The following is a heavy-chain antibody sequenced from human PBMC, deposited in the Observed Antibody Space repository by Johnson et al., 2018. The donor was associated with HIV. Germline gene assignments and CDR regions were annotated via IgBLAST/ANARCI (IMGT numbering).Heavy chain of an antibody. D-gene: IGHD1-26*01. Sequence: QVQLVESGGGVVQPGGSLRLSCAASGFTFSSYGMHWVRQAPGKGLEWVAVISYDGSNKYSADSVQGRFTSSRDNAKNSLYLQMNSLRAEDTAVYYCAREWELLGSAFDIWGQGTMVTVSS. CDR1: GFTFSSYG. V-gene: IGHV3-30*03. CDR2: ISYDGSNK. J-gene: IGHJ3*02. CDR3: AREWELLGSAFDI.